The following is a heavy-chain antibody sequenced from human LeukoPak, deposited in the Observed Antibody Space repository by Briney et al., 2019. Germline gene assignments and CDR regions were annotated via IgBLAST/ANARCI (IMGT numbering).Heavy chain of an antibody. Sequence: SETLSLTCTVSGGSISSYYWSWIRQPAGKGLEWIGRINTSGSTNYNPSLKSRVTMSVDTSKNQFSLKLSSVTAADTAVYYCARESIAATGRSFDYWGQGTLVTVSS. D-gene: IGHD6-13*01. CDR1: GGSISSYY. V-gene: IGHV4-4*07. J-gene: IGHJ4*02. CDR3: ARESIAATGRSFDY. CDR2: INTSGST.